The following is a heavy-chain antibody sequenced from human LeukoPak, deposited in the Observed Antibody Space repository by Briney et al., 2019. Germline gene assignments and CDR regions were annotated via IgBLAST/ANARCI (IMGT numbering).Heavy chain of an antibody. CDR2: IDNSGNTI. V-gene: IGHV3-48*03. D-gene: IGHD3-10*01. J-gene: IGHJ4*02. CDR1: GFTFSSYE. Sequence: GGSLRLSCAASGFTFSSYEMNWVRQAPGKGLEWVSYIDNSGNTIYYADSVKGRFTISRDNSKNTLYVQMNSLRAEDTAVYYCAKDRGSRVHWGQGTLVTVSS. CDR3: AKDRGSRVH.